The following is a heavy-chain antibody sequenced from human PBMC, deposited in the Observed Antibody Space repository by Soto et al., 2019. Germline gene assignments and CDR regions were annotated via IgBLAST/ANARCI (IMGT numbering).Heavy chain of an antibody. Sequence: GGSLRLSCAASGFTFSSYAMSWVRQAPGKGLEWVSAISGSGGSTYYADSVKGRFTISRDNSKNTLYLQMNSLRAEDTAVYYCAKVIRADSTSSNFYYYSGLDVWGQGTTVTVSS. CDR2: ISGSGGST. D-gene: IGHD6-6*01. CDR3: AKVIRADSTSSNFYYYSGLDV. J-gene: IGHJ6*02. CDR1: GFTFSSYA. V-gene: IGHV3-23*01.